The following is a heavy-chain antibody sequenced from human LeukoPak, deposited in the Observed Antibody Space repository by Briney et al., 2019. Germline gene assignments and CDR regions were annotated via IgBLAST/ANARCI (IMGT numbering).Heavy chain of an antibody. Sequence: GGSLRLSCAAPGFTFSSYAMSWVRQAPGKGLEWVSAISCSGGSTFYADSVKGRFTISRDNSKNTLYLQMNSLRAEDTAVYYCATRSIAAVLHWGQGTQVTVSS. CDR1: GFTFSSYA. J-gene: IGHJ4*02. CDR3: ATRSIAAVLH. V-gene: IGHV3-23*01. CDR2: ISCSGGST. D-gene: IGHD6-6*01.